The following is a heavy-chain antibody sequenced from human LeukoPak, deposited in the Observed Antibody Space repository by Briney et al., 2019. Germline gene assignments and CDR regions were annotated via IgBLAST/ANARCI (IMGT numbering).Heavy chain of an antibody. D-gene: IGHD6-19*01. CDR1: GFTFSSYP. V-gene: IGHV3-64*02. Sequence: GGSLRLSCVASGFTFSSYPMHWVRQAPDKGLEYLSAILGNGHASFYADSVKGRFTISRDNSKNTLYLQMGNLRADEMAVYYCARDSSSGYSFDSWGQGTLVTVSS. CDR2: ILGNGHAS. J-gene: IGHJ4*02. CDR3: ARDSSSGYSFDS.